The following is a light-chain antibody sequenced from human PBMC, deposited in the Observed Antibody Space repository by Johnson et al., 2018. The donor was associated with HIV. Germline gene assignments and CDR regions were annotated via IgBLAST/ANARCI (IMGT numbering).Light chain of an antibody. CDR3: GTWDSSLSAGYV. CDR1: SSNIGNNY. Sequence: QSVLTQPPSVSAAPGQKVTISCSGSSSNIGNNYVSWYQQLPGTAPKLLIYENNKRPSGIPARFSGSTSGPSATRAFTGLQPGDEADYYCGTWDSSLSAGYVFGTGTKVTVL. V-gene: IGLV1-51*02. J-gene: IGLJ1*01. CDR2: ENN.